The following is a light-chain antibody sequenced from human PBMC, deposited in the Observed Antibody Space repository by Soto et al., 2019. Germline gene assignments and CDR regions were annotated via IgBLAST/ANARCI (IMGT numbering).Light chain of an antibody. Sequence: AIQMTQSPSCLSSSVGDSITITCRASQDIRNDLGWYQQKPGKAPKLLIYAASSLQSGVPSRFSGSGSGTDFTLTISSLQPEDFATYYCLQDYNYPWTFGQGTKVDIK. V-gene: IGKV1-6*01. J-gene: IGKJ1*01. CDR3: LQDYNYPWT. CDR1: QDIRND. CDR2: AAS.